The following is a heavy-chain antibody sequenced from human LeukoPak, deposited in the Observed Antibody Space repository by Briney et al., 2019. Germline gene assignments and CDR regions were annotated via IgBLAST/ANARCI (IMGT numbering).Heavy chain of an antibody. V-gene: IGHV4-31*03. CDR1: GGSVSCGDHY. CDR3: ATSKGYDACHF. Sequence: PSETLSLTCTVSGGSVSCGDHYWRWIRQHPGKGLEWIGYISYSGNTNYNPSLKSRLTISVDTSKNQFSLKLSSVTAADTAVYFCATSKGYDACHFWGQGTLVPVSS. CDR2: ISYSGNT. J-gene: IGHJ3*01. D-gene: IGHD5-12*01.